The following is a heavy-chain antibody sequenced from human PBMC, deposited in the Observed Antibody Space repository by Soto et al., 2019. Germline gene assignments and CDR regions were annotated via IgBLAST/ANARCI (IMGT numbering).Heavy chain of an antibody. CDR1: GYTFTSYY. CDR2: INPSGGST. V-gene: IGHV1-46*01. J-gene: IGHJ3*02. Sequence: QVQLVQSGADVKKPGASVKVSCKASGYTFTSYYMHWVRQAPGQGLEWMGIINPSGGSTTYAQKFQGRVTMTRDTSTSTVYMELTSLRSDDTAVYYCARGGYTYEYDAFDIWGQGTMIIVSS. D-gene: IGHD3-16*01. CDR3: ARGGYTYEYDAFDI.